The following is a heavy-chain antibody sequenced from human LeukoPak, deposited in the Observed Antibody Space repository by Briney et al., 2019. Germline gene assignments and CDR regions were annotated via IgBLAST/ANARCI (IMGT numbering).Heavy chain of an antibody. D-gene: IGHD4-17*01. V-gene: IGHV5-51*01. CDR1: GYSFTSNW. CDR3: ARGRFSPTYGDYEYYFDY. CDR2: IYPGDSDT. Sequence: GESLKISCKGSGYSFTSNWIGWVRQVPGKGLEWMGIIYPGDSDTRYSPSFQGQVTISADKSISTAYLQWSSPKASDTAMYYCARGRFSPTYGDYEYYFDYWGQGTLVTVSS. J-gene: IGHJ4*02.